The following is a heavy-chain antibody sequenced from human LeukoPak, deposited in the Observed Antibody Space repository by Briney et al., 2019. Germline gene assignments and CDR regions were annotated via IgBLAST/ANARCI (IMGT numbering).Heavy chain of an antibody. J-gene: IGHJ5*02. CDR2: ISASGVST. CDR1: GFTFSSYW. V-gene: IGHV3-23*01. CDR3: AKVGSRAAGTLLNWFDP. Sequence: GGSLRLSCATSGFTFSSYWMHWVRQAPGKGLEWVSGISASGVSTNYADSVKGRFTISRDNSKRTMFLQMNSLRAEDTALYYCAKVGSRAAGTLLNWFDPRGQGTLVTVSS. D-gene: IGHD6-13*01.